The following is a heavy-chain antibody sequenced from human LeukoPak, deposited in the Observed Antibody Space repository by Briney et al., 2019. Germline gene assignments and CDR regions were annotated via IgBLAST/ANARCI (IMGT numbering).Heavy chain of an antibody. V-gene: IGHV3-53*01. CDR3: AREQSYYPYMDV. CDR2: IYSGGST. Sequence: PGGSLRLSCAASGFTVSSNYMSWVRQAPGKGLEWVSVIYSGGSTYYADSVKGRFTTSRDNSKNTLYLQMNSLRAEDTAVYYCAREQSYYPYMDVWGKGTTVTVSS. D-gene: IGHD3-10*01. J-gene: IGHJ6*03. CDR1: GFTVSSNY.